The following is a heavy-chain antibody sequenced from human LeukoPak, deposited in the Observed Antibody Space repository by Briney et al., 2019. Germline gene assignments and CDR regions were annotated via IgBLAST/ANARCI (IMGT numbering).Heavy chain of an antibody. Sequence: GGSLRLSCAASGFTFSSYWMNWARQAPGKGLEWVASINHNGNVNYYVDSVKGRFTISRANAKNSLYLQMRNLRAEDTAVYFCARGGGLDVWGQGATVTVSS. V-gene: IGHV3-7*03. CDR1: GFTFSSYW. D-gene: IGHD3-16*01. CDR2: INHNGNVN. J-gene: IGHJ6*02. CDR3: ARGGGLDV.